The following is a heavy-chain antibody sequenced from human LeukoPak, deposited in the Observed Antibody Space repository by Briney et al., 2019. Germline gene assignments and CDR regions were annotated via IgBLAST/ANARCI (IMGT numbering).Heavy chain of an antibody. CDR3: ARFKSGPGCSSASCTDFDY. CDR1: GGSISGSY. CDR2: IYYSGST. Sequence: SGTPSLTCTVSGGSISGSYWSWIRQPPGKGLEWIGYIYYSGSTNYNPSLKSRVTISVDTSKNQFSLKVRSVTAADTAVYYCARFKSGPGCSSASCTDFDYWGQGTLVTVSS. D-gene: IGHD2-2*01. J-gene: IGHJ4*02. V-gene: IGHV4-59*08.